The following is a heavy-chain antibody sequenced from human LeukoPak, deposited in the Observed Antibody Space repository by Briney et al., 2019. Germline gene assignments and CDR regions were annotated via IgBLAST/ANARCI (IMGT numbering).Heavy chain of an antibody. Sequence: GGSLRLSCAASGFTFSSYEVNWVRQAPGKGPEWVSYISSSGTTIYYADSVKGRFTISRDNAKNSLYLQMNSLRAEDTAVYYCARAYAGTLFYWGQGTLVTVSS. CDR3: ARAYAGTLFY. CDR1: GFTFSSYE. CDR2: ISSSGTTI. V-gene: IGHV3-48*03. D-gene: IGHD4-23*01. J-gene: IGHJ4*02.